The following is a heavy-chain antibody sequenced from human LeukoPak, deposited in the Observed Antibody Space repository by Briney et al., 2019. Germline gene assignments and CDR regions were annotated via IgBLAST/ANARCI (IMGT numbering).Heavy chain of an antibody. J-gene: IGHJ4*02. V-gene: IGHV4-39*01. CDR1: GGSISSSSYY. CDR2: IYYSGSI. D-gene: IGHD3-3*01. CDR3: ARQDDSWSGSSATDS. Sequence: PSETLSLTCTVSGGSISSSSYYWGWIRQPPGKGLEWIGSIYYSGSIFYNPSLKSRVTISVDTSKNQFSLKLSSVTAADTAVYYCARQDDSWSGSSATDSWGQGTLVTVSS.